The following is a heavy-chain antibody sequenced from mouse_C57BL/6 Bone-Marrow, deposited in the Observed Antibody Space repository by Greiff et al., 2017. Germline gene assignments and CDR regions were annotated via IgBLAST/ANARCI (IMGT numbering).Heavy chain of an antibody. D-gene: IGHD2-2*01. J-gene: IGHJ2*01. CDR2: IYPGGGYT. CDR3: ARSWLREGYLDY. Sequence: QVQLQQSGAELVRPGPSVKMSCKASGYTFTNYWLGWAKQRPGHGLEWIGDIYPGGGYTNYNEKFKGKATLTADKSSSTAYMQCSSLTSEDSAISYGARSWLREGYLDYGGQGTTLTVSS. V-gene: IGHV1-63*01. CDR1: GYTFTNYW.